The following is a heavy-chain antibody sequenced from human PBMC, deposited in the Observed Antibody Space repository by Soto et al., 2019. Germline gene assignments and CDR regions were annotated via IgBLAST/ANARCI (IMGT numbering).Heavy chain of an antibody. CDR1: GFTFSVYA. CDR3: AKALYGGFTY. D-gene: IGHD3-10*01. V-gene: IGHV3-23*01. CDR2: ISGSGDST. Sequence: EVRLLESGGGLVQPGGSLRLSCAASGFTFSVYAMSWVRQAPGKGLEWVSGISGSGDSTHSADSVKGRFTVSRDNSKSMLYLQTNSLRAEDTAIFYCAKALYGGFTYWGQGTLVTVSS. J-gene: IGHJ4*02.